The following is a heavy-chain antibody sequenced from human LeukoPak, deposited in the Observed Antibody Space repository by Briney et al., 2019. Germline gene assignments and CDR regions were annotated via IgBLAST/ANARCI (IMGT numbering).Heavy chain of an antibody. D-gene: IGHD6-19*01. V-gene: IGHV3-23*01. CDR3: AEALYPIAVAGPYYYYYGMDV. Sequence: GGSLRLSCAASGFTFSSYAMSWVRQAPGKGLEWVSAISGSGGSTYYADSVKGRFTISRDNSKNTLYPQMNSLRAEDTAVYYCAEALYPIAVAGPYYYYYGMDVWGQGTTVTVSS. J-gene: IGHJ6*02. CDR2: ISGSGGST. CDR1: GFTFSSYA.